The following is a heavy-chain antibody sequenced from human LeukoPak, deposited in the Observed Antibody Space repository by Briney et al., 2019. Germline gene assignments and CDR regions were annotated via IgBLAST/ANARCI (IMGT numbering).Heavy chain of an antibody. CDR3: ARTTEGGYTYGYFYYYYMDV. J-gene: IGHJ6*03. V-gene: IGHV4-39*07. D-gene: IGHD5-18*01. CDR2: IYYSGST. CDR1: GGSISSDSYY. Sequence: SETLSLTCTVSGGSISSDSYYWGWIRQPPGKGLQWTGCIYYSGSTYYKPSLKSRVTISVDTSKNQFSLKLTSVTAADTAVYYCARTTEGGYTYGYFYYYYMDVWGKGTTVTISS.